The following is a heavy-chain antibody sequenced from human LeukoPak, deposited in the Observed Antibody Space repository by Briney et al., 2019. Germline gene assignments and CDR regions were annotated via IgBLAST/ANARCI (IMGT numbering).Heavy chain of an antibody. CDR2: IYSGGST. D-gene: IGHD6-19*01. V-gene: IGHV3-53*04. CDR1: GFTVSSNY. J-gene: IGHJ6*02. CDR3: AKDRRIAVAGYYYYGMDV. Sequence: GGSLRPSCAASGFTVSSNYMSWVRQAPGKGLEWVSVIYSGGSTYYADSVKGRFTISRHNSKNTLYLQMNSLRAEDTALYYCAKDRRIAVAGYYYYGMDVWGQGTTVTVSS.